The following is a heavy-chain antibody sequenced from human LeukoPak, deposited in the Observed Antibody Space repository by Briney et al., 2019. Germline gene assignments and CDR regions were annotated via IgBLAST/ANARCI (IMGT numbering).Heavy chain of an antibody. CDR3: AKGGSGGYCSSTSCYTPRYYYYYMDV. D-gene: IGHD2-2*02. CDR2: INHSGST. CDR1: GGSFSGYY. Sequence: PSETLSLTCAVYGGSFSGYYWSWIRQPPGKGLEWIGEINHSGSTNYNPSLKSRVTISVDTSKNQFSLKLSSVTAADTAVYYCAKGGSGGYCSSTSCYTPRYYYYYMDVWGKGTTVTVSS. J-gene: IGHJ6*03. V-gene: IGHV4-34*01.